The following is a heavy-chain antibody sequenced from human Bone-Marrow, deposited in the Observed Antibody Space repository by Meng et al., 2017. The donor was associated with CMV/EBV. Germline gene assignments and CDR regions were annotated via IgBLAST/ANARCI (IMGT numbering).Heavy chain of an antibody. CDR3: ARDRCDFWSGYFCY. D-gene: IGHD3-3*01. Sequence: GGSLRLSCAASGFTFSSYWMSWVRQAPGKGLEWVANIKQDGSEKYYVESVKGRFTISRDNAKNSLYLQMNSLRAEDTAVYYCARDRCDFWSGYFCYWGQGTLVTVSS. V-gene: IGHV3-7*01. CDR2: IKQDGSEK. J-gene: IGHJ4*02. CDR1: GFTFSSYW.